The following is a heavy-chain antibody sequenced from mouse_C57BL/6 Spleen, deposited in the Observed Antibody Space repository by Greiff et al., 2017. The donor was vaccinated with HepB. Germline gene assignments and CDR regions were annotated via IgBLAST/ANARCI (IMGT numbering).Heavy chain of an antibody. D-gene: IGHD2-3*01. V-gene: IGHV1-26*01. CDR1: GYTFTDYY. CDR3: ASHIYDGYYEGY. Sequence: EVKLQESGPELVKPGASVKISCKASGYTFTDYYMNWVKQSHGKSLEWIGDINPNNGGTSYNQKFKGKATLTVDKSSSTAYMELRSLTSEDSAVYYCASHIYDGYYEGYWGQGTTLTVSS. J-gene: IGHJ2*01. CDR2: INPNNGGT.